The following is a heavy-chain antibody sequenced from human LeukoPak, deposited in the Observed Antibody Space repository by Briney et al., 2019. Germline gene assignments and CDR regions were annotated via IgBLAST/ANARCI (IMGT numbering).Heavy chain of an antibody. CDR3: AKDYCTNGVCYVFDY. CDR2: ISWDGGST. Sequence: GGSLRLSCAASGFTFDDYDMHWVREAPGKGLEWVSLISWDGGSTYYADSVKGRFTISRDNSKNSLYLQMNSLRAEDTALYYCAKDYCTNGVCYVFDYWGQGTLVTVSS. V-gene: IGHV3-43D*04. CDR1: GFTFDDYD. J-gene: IGHJ4*02. D-gene: IGHD2-8*01.